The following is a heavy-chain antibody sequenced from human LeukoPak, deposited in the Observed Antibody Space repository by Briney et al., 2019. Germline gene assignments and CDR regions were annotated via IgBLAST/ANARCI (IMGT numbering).Heavy chain of an antibody. V-gene: IGHV4-28*03. CDR3: ARDLLYDILTGEDAFDI. CDR1: GYSISSSNW. J-gene: IGHJ3*02. D-gene: IGHD3-9*01. CDR2: IYYSGST. Sequence: SETLSLTCAVSGYSISSSNWWGWIRQPPGKGLEWIGYIYYSGSTYYNPSLKSRVTMSVDTSKNQFSLKLSSVTAVDTAVYYCARDLLYDILTGEDAFDIWGQGTMVTVSS.